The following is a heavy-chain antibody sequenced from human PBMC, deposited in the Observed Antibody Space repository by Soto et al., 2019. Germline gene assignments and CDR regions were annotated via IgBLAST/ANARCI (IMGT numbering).Heavy chain of an antibody. CDR1: GFTFSSYS. V-gene: IGHV3-48*01. J-gene: IGHJ5*02. D-gene: IGHD3-3*01. CDR2: ISSSSSTI. Sequence: PGGSLRLSCAASGFTFSSYSMNWVRQAPGKGLEWVSYISSSSSTIYYADSVKGRFTISRDNAKNSLYLQMNSLRAEDTAVYYCAREKESGIHDDNWFDPWGQGTLVTVSS. CDR3: AREKESGIHDDNWFDP.